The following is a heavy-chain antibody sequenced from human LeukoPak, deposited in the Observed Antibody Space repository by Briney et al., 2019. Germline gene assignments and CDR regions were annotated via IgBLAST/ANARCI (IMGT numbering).Heavy chain of an antibody. J-gene: IGHJ4*02. V-gene: IGHV3-23*01. CDR2: ISGSGGST. CDR1: GFTVSSNY. Sequence: PGGSLRLSCAASGFTVSSNYMSWVRQALGRGLEWVSTISGSGGSTYYADSVKGRFTISRDNSKNTLYLQMNSLRAEDTAVYYCAKAFYFDCWGQGTLVTVSS. CDR3: AKAFYFDC.